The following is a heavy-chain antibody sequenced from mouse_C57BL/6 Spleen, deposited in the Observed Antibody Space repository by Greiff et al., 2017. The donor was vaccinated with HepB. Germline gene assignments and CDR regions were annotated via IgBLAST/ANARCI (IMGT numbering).Heavy chain of an antibody. V-gene: IGHV1-4*01. J-gene: IGHJ1*03. CDR1: GYTFTSYT. Sequence: VQLQQSGAELARPGASVKMSCKASGYTFTSYTMHWVKQRPGQGLEWIGYINPSSGYTKYNQKFKDKATLTADKSSSTPYMQLSSLTSEDSAVYYCARTRVSLPWYFDVLGTGTTVTVSS. D-gene: IGHD1-1*01. CDR3: ARTRVSLPWYFDV. CDR2: INPSSGYT.